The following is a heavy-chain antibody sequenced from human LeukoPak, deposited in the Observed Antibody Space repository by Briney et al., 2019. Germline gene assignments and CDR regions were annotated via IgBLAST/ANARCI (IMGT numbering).Heavy chain of an antibody. CDR1: GFTFSSFW. CDR3: ARGGSRHPSPEDY. J-gene: IGHJ4*02. CDR2: VKQDGSEK. V-gene: IGHV3-7*03. D-gene: IGHD1-1*01. Sequence: GGSLRLSCAASGFTFSSFWMSWVRQAPGKGLAWVANVKQDGSEKYFVDSVKGRFTISRDNAKNSLYLQMSSLRAEDTAVYYCARGGSRHPSPEDYWGRGTLVTVSS.